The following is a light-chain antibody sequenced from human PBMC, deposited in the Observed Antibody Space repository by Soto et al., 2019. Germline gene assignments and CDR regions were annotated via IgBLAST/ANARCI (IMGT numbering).Light chain of an antibody. CDR3: QSYASSLTAV. J-gene: IGLJ2*01. CDR2: GNI. V-gene: IGLV1-40*01. Sequence: QSVLTQPPSVSGAPGQRVTISCTGSSSNIGAGYDVHWYQQVPGTAPKLLIYGNINRPSGVPDRFSGSKSGTSASLAITGLQADDEADYYCQSYASSLTAVFGGGTKLTVL. CDR1: SSNIGAGYD.